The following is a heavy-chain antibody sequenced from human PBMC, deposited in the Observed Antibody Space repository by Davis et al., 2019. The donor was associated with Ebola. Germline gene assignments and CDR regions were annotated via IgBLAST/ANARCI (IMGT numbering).Heavy chain of an antibody. Sequence: AASVKVSCKASGYTFTSYYMHWVRQAPGQGLEWMGIINPSGGSTSYAQKFQGRVTMTRDTSTSTVYMELRSLRSDDTAVYYCARDSYYGSGSLSFYYYGMDVWGQGTTVTVSS. V-gene: IGHV1-46*01. CDR2: INPSGGST. J-gene: IGHJ6*02. CDR1: GYTFTSYY. CDR3: ARDSYYGSGSLSFYYYGMDV. D-gene: IGHD3-10*01.